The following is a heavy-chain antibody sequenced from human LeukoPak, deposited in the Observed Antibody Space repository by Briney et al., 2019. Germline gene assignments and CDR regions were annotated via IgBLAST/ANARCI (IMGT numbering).Heavy chain of an antibody. CDR3: AGYDSGRNAFDI. J-gene: IGHJ3*02. D-gene: IGHD3-10*01. CDR1: GGSISSSSYY. CDR2: IYYSGST. Sequence: PSETLSLTCTVSGGSISSSSYYWGWIRQTPGKGLEWIVSIYYSGSTYYNPSLKSRLTISVDTSKNQFSLKLSSVTAADTAVYYCAGYDSGRNAFDIWGQGTMVTVSS. V-gene: IGHV4-39*07.